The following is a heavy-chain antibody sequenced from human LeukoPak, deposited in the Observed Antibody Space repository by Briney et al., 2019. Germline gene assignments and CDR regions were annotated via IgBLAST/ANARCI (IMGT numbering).Heavy chain of an antibody. Sequence: PSETLSLTCTVSGGSISSYYWSWIRQPAGKGLEWIGRIYTSGSTNYNPSHKSRVTMSVDTSKNQFSLKLSSVTAADTAVYYCARWYCSSTTCYHMDVWGKGTTVTVSS. CDR2: IYTSGST. CDR1: GGSISSYY. J-gene: IGHJ6*03. D-gene: IGHD2/OR15-2a*01. CDR3: ARWYCSSTTCYHMDV. V-gene: IGHV4-4*07.